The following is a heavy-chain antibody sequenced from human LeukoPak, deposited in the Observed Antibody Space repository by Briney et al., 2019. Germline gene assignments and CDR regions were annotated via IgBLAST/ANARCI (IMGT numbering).Heavy chain of an antibody. V-gene: IGHV4-59*01. CDR3: ARAGPRSRIDY. D-gene: IGHD2-8*02. J-gene: IGHJ4*02. Sequence: SETLSLTCTVSGGSISSYYWSWIRQPPGKGLEWIGCIYYSGSTNYNPSLKSRVTISVDTSKNQFSLKLSSVTAADTAVYYCARAGPRSRIDYWGQGTLVTVSS. CDR2: IYYSGST. CDR1: GGSISSYY.